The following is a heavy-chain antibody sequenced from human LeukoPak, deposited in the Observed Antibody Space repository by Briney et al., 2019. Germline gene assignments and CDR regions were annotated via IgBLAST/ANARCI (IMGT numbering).Heavy chain of an antibody. V-gene: IGHV3-23*01. CDR2: ISGSGNST. CDR1: GFTFSDYA. CDR3: AKENPHNDY. Sequence: GGSLRLSCAASGFTFSDYAMSWVRQAPGKGLEWVSTISGSGNSTYYADSVKGRFTISRDNSKNTLYMQMNSLRAEDTALYYCAKENPHNDYWGQGTLVTVSS. J-gene: IGHJ4*02.